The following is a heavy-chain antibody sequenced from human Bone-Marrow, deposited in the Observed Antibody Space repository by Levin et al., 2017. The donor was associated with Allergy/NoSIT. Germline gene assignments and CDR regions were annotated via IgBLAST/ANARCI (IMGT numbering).Heavy chain of an antibody. CDR2: IDWEDEK. CDR1: GFSLSDNGMC. Sequence: QTLSLTCSFSGFSLSDNGMCVSWIRQSPGKAPEWLALIDWEDEKYYSTSLRTRLTLSKDTSKNLVALRMTNMDPVDTGTYYCARMMVVAATRRYYSGMDVWGQGTTVIVSS. J-gene: IGHJ6*02. D-gene: IGHD2-15*01. CDR3: ARMMVVAATRRYYSGMDV. V-gene: IGHV2-70*13.